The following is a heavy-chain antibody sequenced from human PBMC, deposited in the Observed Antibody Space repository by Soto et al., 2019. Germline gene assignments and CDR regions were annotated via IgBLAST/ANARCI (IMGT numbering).Heavy chain of an antibody. CDR2: IIPTIGTT. J-gene: IGHJ4*02. CDR3: ARDLGSGYDPGDY. V-gene: IGHV1-69*11. Sequence: QVQLVQSGAEVKKPGSSVKVSCKASGDTFTIFAISWVRQAPGQGLEWMGRIIPTIGTTNYAQRFQGRITITGDESTGTAYMELSSLKSEDTAVSYCARDLGSGYDPGDYWGQGTLVTVSS. CDR1: GDTFTIFA. D-gene: IGHD5-12*01.